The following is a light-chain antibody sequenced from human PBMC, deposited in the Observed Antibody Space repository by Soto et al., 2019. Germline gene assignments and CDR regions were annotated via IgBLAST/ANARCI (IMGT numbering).Light chain of an antibody. Sequence: EIVMMQSQATLCVSLGERATFSCRASQSVSSSLAWHQQKPGQAPRLLIYGASTKATGIPARFSGSGSGTDFTLTISSLQSEDFAVYYCQQYHNSPLTFGQGTQLEIK. J-gene: IGKJ5*01. V-gene: IGKV3-15*01. CDR3: QQYHNSPLT. CDR1: QSVSSS. CDR2: GAS.